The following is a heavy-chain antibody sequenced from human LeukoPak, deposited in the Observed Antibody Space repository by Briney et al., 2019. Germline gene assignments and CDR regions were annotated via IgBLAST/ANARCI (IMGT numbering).Heavy chain of an antibody. Sequence: SETLSLTCAVSGDSIISGVYSWSWIRQPPGKGLEWIGYIYYSGNTYYSPSLKSRLTMSVDTSKNQSSLKLNSVTAADTAMYFCAREKVVTATFDYWGQGILVTVSS. J-gene: IGHJ4*02. CDR1: GDSIISGVYS. CDR2: IYYSGNT. D-gene: IGHD2-21*02. CDR3: AREKVVTATFDY. V-gene: IGHV4-30-4*07.